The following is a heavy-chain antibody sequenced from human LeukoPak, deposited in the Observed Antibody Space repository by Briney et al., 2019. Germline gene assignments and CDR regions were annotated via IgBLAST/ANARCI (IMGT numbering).Heavy chain of an antibody. CDR2: IYSGGST. CDR1: GGSISSSSYY. J-gene: IGHJ4*02. Sequence: ETLSLTCTVSGGSISSSSYYWGWIRQPPGKGLEWVSVIYSGGSTYYADSVKGRFTISRDNSKNTLYLQMNSLRDEDTAVYYCARYKSSAGYLDYWGQGTLVTVSS. D-gene: IGHD1-1*01. V-gene: IGHV3-66*02. CDR3: ARYKSSAGYLDY.